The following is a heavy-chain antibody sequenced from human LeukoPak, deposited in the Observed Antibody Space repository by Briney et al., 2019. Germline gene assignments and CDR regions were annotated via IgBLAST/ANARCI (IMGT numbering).Heavy chain of an antibody. D-gene: IGHD3-9*01. CDR3: ARVVSDLRYFDWFLDAFDI. CDR1: GFTFSDYY. Sequence: PGGSLRLSCAASGFTFSDYYMSWLRQAPGKGLEWVSYISSSSSYTNYADSVKGRFTISRDNAKNSLYLQMNSLRAEDTAVYYCARVVSDLRYFDWFLDAFDIWGQGTMVTVSS. J-gene: IGHJ3*02. V-gene: IGHV3-11*06. CDR2: ISSSSSYT.